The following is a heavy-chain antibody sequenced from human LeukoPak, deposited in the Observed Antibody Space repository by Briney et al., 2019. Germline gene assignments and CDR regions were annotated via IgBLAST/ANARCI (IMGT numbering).Heavy chain of an antibody. CDR3: ARYRAEDAFDI. V-gene: IGHV3-11*01. D-gene: IGHD1-26*01. CDR2: ISSSGSTI. CDR1: GFTFSDYY. Sequence: GGSLRLSCAASGFTFSDYYMSWIRQAPGKGLEWVSYISSSGSTIYYADSVKGRFTITRDNAKNSLYLQMNSLRAEDTAVYYCARYRAEDAFDIWGQGTMVTVSS. J-gene: IGHJ3*02.